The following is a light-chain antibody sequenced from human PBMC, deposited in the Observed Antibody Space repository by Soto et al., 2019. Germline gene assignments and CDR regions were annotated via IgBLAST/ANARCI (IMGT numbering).Light chain of an antibody. V-gene: IGKV2-28*01. CDR2: LGS. CDR3: MQALQTPRT. CDR1: QSLLHSNGYNY. Sequence: DIVMTQSPLSLPVTPGEPASISCRSSQSLLHSNGYNYLDWYLQKPGQSPQLLIYLGSNRASWVPDRFSGSGSGTDFTLNISRVEAEDVGVYYCMQALQTPRTFGQGTKVEIK. J-gene: IGKJ1*01.